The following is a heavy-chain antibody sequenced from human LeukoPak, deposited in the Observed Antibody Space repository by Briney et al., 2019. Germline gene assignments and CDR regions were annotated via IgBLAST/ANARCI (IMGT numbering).Heavy chain of an antibody. D-gene: IGHD6-13*01. V-gene: IGHV4-31*03. Sequence: SQTLSLTCTVSGDSINSGGYYWSWIRQHPGKGLEWIGFIYYTGYTYSNPSLKSRFAISLDTSKNQFSLKLNSVTPEDTAVYYCVREGPAAGFDYWGQGTLVTVSS. CDR3: VREGPAAGFDY. CDR1: GDSINSGGYY. CDR2: IYYTGYT. J-gene: IGHJ4*02.